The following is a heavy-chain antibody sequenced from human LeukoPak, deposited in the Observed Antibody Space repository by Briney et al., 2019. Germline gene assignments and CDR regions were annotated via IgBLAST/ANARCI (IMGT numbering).Heavy chain of an antibody. V-gene: IGHV3-21*01. Sequence: GGSLRLSCAASGFTFSTYTMNWVRQAPGKGLEWVSSISSGSRDIYYADSVKGRFTISRDNAKNSLYLQMNSLRAEDTAVYYCARDNPYGDYGYFDLWGRGTLVTVSS. J-gene: IGHJ2*01. CDR1: GFTFSTYT. D-gene: IGHD4-17*01. CDR2: ISSGSRDI. CDR3: ARDNPYGDYGYFDL.